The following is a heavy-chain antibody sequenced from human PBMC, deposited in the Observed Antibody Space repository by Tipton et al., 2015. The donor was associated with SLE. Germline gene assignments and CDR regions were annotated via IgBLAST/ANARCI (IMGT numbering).Heavy chain of an antibody. CDR3: ARGGRYYGSGSYYKGDHYYAMDV. Sequence: TLSLTCAVSGYSISDGYYWGWLRQPPGKGLEWVGIIYHSGSTYYNPSLKSQIIISLDTSKNQFSLRVRSVTAADTAVYYCARGGRYYGSGSYYKGDHYYAMDVWGQGSTVPSP. J-gene: IGHJ6*02. CDR2: IYHSGST. V-gene: IGHV4-38-2*01. CDR1: GYSISDGYY. D-gene: IGHD3-10*01.